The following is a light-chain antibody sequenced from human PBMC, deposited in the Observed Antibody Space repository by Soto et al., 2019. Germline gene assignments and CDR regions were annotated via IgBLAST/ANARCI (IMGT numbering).Light chain of an antibody. J-gene: IGKJ4*01. V-gene: IGKV3-20*01. CDR1: QSVSSSY. CDR2: GAS. CDR3: QQYGSSPLT. Sequence: EIVLTQSPGTLSLSPGERATLSCRASQSVSSSYLAWYQQQPGQAPRLLLYGASSRATGFPDRFSGSGSGTDFTLTISRLEPEDFAVYYCQQYGSSPLTFGGGTQVEIK.